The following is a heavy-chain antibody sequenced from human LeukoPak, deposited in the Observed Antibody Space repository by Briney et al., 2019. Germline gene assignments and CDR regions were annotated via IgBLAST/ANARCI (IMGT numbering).Heavy chain of an antibody. CDR3: ARSAFVVVPAAPFDY. CDR2: INHSGST. V-gene: IGHV4-34*01. Sequence: PSENLSLTCAVYGGSFSGYYWSWIRQPPGKGLEWIGEINHSGSTNYNPSLKSRVTISVDTSKNQFSLKLSSVTAADTAVYYCARSAFVVVPAAPFDYWGQGTLVTVSS. CDR1: GGSFSGYY. J-gene: IGHJ4*02. D-gene: IGHD2-2*01.